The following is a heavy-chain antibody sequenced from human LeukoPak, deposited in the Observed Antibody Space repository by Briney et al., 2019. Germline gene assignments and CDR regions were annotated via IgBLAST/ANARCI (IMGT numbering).Heavy chain of an antibody. CDR3: ARTYYDILTGYNPYFDY. CDR1: GFSLSSYA. V-gene: IGHV3-21*01. J-gene: IGHJ4*02. D-gene: IGHD3-9*01. CDR2: TSSSDAGK. Sequence: GGSLRLSCTVSGFSLSSYAMSWVRRAPGKGLEWVSATSSSDAGKYYADSVKGRFTISRDNAKNFLYLQMNSLRAEDTAVYYCARTYYDILTGYNPYFDYWGQGILVTVSS.